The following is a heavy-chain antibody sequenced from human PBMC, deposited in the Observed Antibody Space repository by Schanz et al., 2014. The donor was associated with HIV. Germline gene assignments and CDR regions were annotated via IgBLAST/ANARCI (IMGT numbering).Heavy chain of an antibody. D-gene: IGHD6-13*01. V-gene: IGHV3-30*03. CDR3: AREYYSRNWNWFDP. CDR1: GFTFSDYY. Sequence: QVQLVESGGGLVKPGGSLRLSCAASGFTFSDYYMSWIRQAPGKGLEWVAVISYDGSKKYYADSVKGRFTVSRDNSKNRLYLQMNSLRAEETAVYYWAREYYSRNWNWFDPGGQGTLVTVSS. CDR2: ISYDGSKK. J-gene: IGHJ5*02.